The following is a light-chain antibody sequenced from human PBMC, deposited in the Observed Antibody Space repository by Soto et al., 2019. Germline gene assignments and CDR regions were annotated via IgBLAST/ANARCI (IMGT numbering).Light chain of an antibody. J-gene: IGLJ2*01. Sequence: QSALTQPASVSGSPGQSITISCSGISSDVGSHALVSWYHQHPGKAPKLIIYEGNERPSGVSGRFSGTESGNTASLTISGLQAEDEGTYHCCSYAGRDVLFGGGTKLTVL. V-gene: IGLV2-23*01. CDR1: SSDVGSHAL. CDR3: CSYAGRDVL. CDR2: EGN.